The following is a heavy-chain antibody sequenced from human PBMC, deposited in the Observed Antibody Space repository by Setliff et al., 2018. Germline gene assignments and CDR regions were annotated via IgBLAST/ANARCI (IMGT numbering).Heavy chain of an antibody. V-gene: IGHV1-2*02. CDR1: GFTFTDYL. J-gene: IGHJ4*02. CDR3: ARDTLTLGDITLFDY. CDR2: INLNTGNI. Sequence: GASVKVSCKAYGFTFTDYLMNWMRQAPEQGLEWMGRINLNTGNIFYAQEFQGRVTLTRDTSISTAYMELTGLRYGDTAIYYCARDTLTLGDITLFDYWGQGTLVTVSS. D-gene: IGHD3-16*01.